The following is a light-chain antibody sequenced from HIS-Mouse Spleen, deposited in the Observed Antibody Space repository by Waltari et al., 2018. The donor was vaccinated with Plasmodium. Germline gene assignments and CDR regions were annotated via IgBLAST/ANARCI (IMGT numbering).Light chain of an antibody. J-gene: IGLJ3*02. CDR2: KDS. Sequence: SSELTQPPSLSVSPGQTASITCSGDALPKQYAYLYQQKPGHAPVLGIYKDSERPSGIPERFSGSSSGTTVTLTISGVQAEDEADYYCQSADSSGTYWVFGGGTKLTVL. V-gene: IGLV3-25*03. CDR3: QSADSSGTYWV. CDR1: ALPKQY.